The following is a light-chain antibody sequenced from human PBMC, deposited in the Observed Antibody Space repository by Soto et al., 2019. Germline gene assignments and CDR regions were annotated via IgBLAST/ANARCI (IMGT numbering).Light chain of an antibody. CDR1: QGISSW. J-gene: IGKJ3*01. CDR2: AAS. Sequence: DVPMTQSPSSVTASVGDSVTITCRASQGISSWLAWYQQKPWKAPKLLIYAASSLQSGVPSRFSGSGSGTDFTLTINSLQPEDFATYYCQPANSFPPFTFGPGTKVDIK. CDR3: QPANSFPPFT. V-gene: IGKV1D-12*01.